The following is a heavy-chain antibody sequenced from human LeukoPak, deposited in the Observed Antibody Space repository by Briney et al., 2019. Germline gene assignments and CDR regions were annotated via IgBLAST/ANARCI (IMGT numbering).Heavy chain of an antibody. CDR3: ARETHSTYDR. CDR1: GFTFNNYW. D-gene: IGHD4-11*01. Sequence: GGSLRLSCAVSGFTFNNYWLAWVRQAPGKGPEWVASIKQDGTEEFYVDYVKGRFTISRDNTKNSLFLQINSLRAEDTAVYYCARETHSTYDRWGQGTLVTVSS. V-gene: IGHV3-7*01. CDR2: IKQDGTEE. J-gene: IGHJ5*02.